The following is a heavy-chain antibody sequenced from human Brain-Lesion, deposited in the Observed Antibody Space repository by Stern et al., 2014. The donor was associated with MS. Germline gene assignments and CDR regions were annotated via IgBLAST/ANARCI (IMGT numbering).Heavy chain of an antibody. D-gene: IGHD4-17*01. CDR2: INKDGMEK. Sequence: EVQLVESGGGLVPPGGSPRLPWAGPGFPFSHYWMTWVRQAPGKGREWVASINKDGMEKYYVDSLKGRFTSSRDNAKNSLYLQMTSLRADDTAVYYCARKTTAKNWGQGTRVTVSS. J-gene: IGHJ4*02. CDR1: GFPFSHYW. CDR3: ARKTTAKN. V-gene: IGHV3-7*01.